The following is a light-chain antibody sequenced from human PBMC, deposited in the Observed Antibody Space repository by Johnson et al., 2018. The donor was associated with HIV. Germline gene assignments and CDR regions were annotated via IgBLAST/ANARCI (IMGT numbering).Light chain of an antibody. CDR3: ATWDTSLSTGGV. V-gene: IGLV1-51*02. CDR2: KNN. J-gene: IGLJ1*01. Sequence: QSVLTQPPSVSAAPGQRVTISCSGASSTFGNSYISWYQLLPGSPPNLLVFKNNERPSGIPDRFSGSNSGTSATLDITGLQTGDEADYYCATWDTSLSTGGVFGTGTKVTVL. CDR1: SSTFGNSY.